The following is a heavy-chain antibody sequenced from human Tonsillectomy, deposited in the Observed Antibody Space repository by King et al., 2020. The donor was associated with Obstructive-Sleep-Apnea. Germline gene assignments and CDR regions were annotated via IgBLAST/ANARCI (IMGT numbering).Heavy chain of an antibody. V-gene: IGHV1-2*04. Sequence: VQLVEAGAEVKKPGASVKVSCKASGYTFTGYYMHWVRQAPGQGLEWMGWINPNSGGTNYAQKFQGWVTMTRDTSISTAYMGLGRLRSDDTAVYYCARDLNDYVWGSYRTNRYYYYGMDVWGQGTTVTVSS. CDR1: GYTFTGYY. D-gene: IGHD3-16*02. J-gene: IGHJ6*02. CDR2: INPNSGGT. CDR3: ARDLNDYVWGSYRTNRYYYYGMDV.